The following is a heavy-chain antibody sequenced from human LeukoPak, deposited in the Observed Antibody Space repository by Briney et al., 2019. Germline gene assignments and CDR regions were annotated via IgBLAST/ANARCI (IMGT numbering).Heavy chain of an antibody. J-gene: IGHJ4*02. D-gene: IGHD3-16*01. CDR2: IYHSGSN. CDR3: AMITFGGVLPLDY. Sequence: KPSGTLSLTCAVSGGSISSSNWWSWARQPPGKGLQWIGEIYHSGSNNYNPSLKSRVTISVAKSKNQFSLKLSSVTAADTAVYYCAMITFGGVLPLDYWGRGTLVTVSS. V-gene: IGHV4-4*02. CDR1: GGSISSSNW.